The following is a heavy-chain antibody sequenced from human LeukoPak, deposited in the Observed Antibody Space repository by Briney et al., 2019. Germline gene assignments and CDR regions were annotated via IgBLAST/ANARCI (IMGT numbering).Heavy chain of an antibody. Sequence: ASVKVSCKASGYTFTGYYMHWVRQAPGQGLEWMGWINPNSGGTNYAQKFQGRVTMTRDTSISTAYMELSRLRSDGTAVYYCARVNDYVWGSYRPYFDYWGQGTLVTVSS. D-gene: IGHD3-16*02. J-gene: IGHJ4*02. CDR3: ARVNDYVWGSYRPYFDY. V-gene: IGHV1-2*02. CDR2: INPNSGGT. CDR1: GYTFTGYY.